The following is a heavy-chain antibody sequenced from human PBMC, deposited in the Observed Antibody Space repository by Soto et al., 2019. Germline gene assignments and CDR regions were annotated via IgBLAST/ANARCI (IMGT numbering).Heavy chain of an antibody. D-gene: IGHD6-19*01. CDR3: AVYIAGAGGDGY. J-gene: IGHJ4*02. Sequence: QVQLQESGPGLVKPSETLSLTCTVSGGSVTSGSYHWTWIRQPPGKGLEWIGQSGSTNYNPSLRSRITISVATSKNQCSLNLRSVTAADTAVYYCAVYIAGAGGDGYWGRGTLVTVSS. V-gene: IGHV4-61*01. CDR2: QSGST. CDR1: GGSVTSGSYH.